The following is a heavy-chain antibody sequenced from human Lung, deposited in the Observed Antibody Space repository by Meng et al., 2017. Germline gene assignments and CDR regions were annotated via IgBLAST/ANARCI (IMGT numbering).Heavy chain of an antibody. CDR1: GFPFTAFS. CDR3: AKEAAMAS. CDR2: ISSTGDST. J-gene: IGHJ5*02. D-gene: IGHD5-18*01. V-gene: IGHV3-23*01. Sequence: QVMEPWGGLDHPGGPWRLSCAASGFPFTAFSMTWVRQAPGKGLEWVSTISSTGDSTFYPDSVKGRFIVSRDNSKNTLYLQMNSLRAEDTAIYYCAKEAAMASWGQGTLVTVSS.